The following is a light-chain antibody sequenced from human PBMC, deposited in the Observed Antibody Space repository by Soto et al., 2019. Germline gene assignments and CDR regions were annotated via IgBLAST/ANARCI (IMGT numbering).Light chain of an antibody. Sequence: AIQLTQSPSSLYASVGDRVTITCRASQGIRSALGWYQQKPGKVPKLLIYAASTLQSGVPSRFSGSGFGTDFTLPINSLQPEDFATYYCLLDYAYFWAFGQGTKVEVK. V-gene: IGKV1-6*01. CDR2: AAS. J-gene: IGKJ1*01. CDR1: QGIRSA. CDR3: LLDYAYFWA.